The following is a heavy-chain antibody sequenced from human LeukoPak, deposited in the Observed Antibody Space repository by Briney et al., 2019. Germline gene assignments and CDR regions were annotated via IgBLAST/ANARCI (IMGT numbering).Heavy chain of an antibody. CDR2: ISHDGGST. V-gene: IGHV3-23*01. Sequence: GGSLRLSCAASGFSFSTYAMRWVRQAPGKGLEWVSAISHDGGSTDYVDSVKGRFTISRDNYKHTLYLQVNSLIAKDTAVFDCEKGVLPMPHQDALDIWGQGTLVTVSS. D-gene: IGHD2-2*01. CDR1: GFSFSTYA. J-gene: IGHJ3*02. CDR3: EKGVLPMPHQDALDI.